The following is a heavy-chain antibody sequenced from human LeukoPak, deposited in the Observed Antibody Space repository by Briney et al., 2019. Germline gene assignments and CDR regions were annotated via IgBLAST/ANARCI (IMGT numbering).Heavy chain of an antibody. CDR2: TLYRYKWLF. Sequence: SQTLSLTCAISGDSISGTTVAWNWVRLSPSRGLEWLGRTLYRYKWLFDYAPSVKGRLIINPDTSKNQFSLQLESVTPEDTALYYCTRGPDNLLHGRAFDFWGQGTMVTVSS. CDR3: TRGPDNLLHGRAFDF. D-gene: IGHD5-24*01. J-gene: IGHJ3*01. V-gene: IGHV6-1*01. CDR1: GDSISGTTVA.